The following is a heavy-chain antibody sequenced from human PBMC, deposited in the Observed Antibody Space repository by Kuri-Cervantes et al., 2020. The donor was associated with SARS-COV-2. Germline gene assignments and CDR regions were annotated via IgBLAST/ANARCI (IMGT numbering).Heavy chain of an antibody. D-gene: IGHD2/OR15-2a*01. CDR2: INPNSGGT. V-gene: IGHV1-2*02. J-gene: IGHJ4*02. CDR3: AREQIGDYCFDY. CDR1: GYTFTGYY. Sequence: ASVKVSCKASGYTFTGYYMHWVRQAPGQGLEWMGWINPNSGGTNYAQKFQGRVTMTRDTSISTAYMELSRLRSDDTAVYYCAREQIGDYCFDYWGQGTLVTVSS.